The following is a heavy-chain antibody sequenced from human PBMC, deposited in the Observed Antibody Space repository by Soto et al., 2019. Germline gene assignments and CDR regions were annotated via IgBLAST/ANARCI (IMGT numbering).Heavy chain of an antibody. V-gene: IGHV5-51*01. CDR3: ARKDKSGYFNWFDP. CDR2: IFPSDSDT. D-gene: IGHD3-22*01. CDR1: GYRFTSYW. Sequence: GESLKISCRTSGYRFTSYWIAWVRQMPGKGLEWMGIIFPSDSDTRYSPSFQGQVTISADRSTSTVFLQWASLKASDTAVYFCARKDKSGYFNWFDPWGQGTLVTSPQ. J-gene: IGHJ5*02.